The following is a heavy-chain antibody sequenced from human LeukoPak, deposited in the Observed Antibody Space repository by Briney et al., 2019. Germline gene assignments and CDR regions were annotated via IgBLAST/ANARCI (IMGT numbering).Heavy chain of an antibody. CDR2: INHSGST. CDR3: ARAHQYNWNDNWNLWAFDI. V-gene: IGHV4-34*01. D-gene: IGHD1-20*01. CDR1: GGSFSGYY. Sequence: SETLSLTCAVYGGSFSGYYWSWIRQPPGKGLEWIGEINHSGSTNYNPSLKSRVTISVDTSKNQFSLQLNSVTPEDTAVYFCARAHQYNWNDNWNLWAFDIWGQGTMVTVSS. J-gene: IGHJ3*02.